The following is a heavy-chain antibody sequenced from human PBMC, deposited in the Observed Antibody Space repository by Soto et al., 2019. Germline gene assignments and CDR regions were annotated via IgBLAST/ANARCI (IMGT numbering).Heavy chain of an antibody. CDR1: RFTFSSYA. V-gene: IGHV3-23*01. D-gene: IGHD2-2*01. CDR2: ISVSGGST. Sequence: EVQLLESGGGLVQPGGSLRLSCAASRFTFSSYAMCWVRQAPGKGLEWVSSISVSGGSTYYADSVKGRFTISRDNSKNTLYRQMNSLRAEDTAGYYCAKDGYSITRNKPLDYWGQGTLVPVSS. CDR3: AKDGYSITRNKPLDY. J-gene: IGHJ4*02.